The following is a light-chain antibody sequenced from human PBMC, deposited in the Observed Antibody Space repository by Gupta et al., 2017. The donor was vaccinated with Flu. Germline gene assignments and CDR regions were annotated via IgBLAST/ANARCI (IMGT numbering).Light chain of an antibody. CDR1: QSLFYSSNNKNY. Sequence: NCKPSQSLFYSSNNKNYLAWYQQKPGQPPNLLLYWASTRKSGVPDRISGSGSGTDFTLTISSLQAEDVAVYYCQQYYGGPWTFGQGTRVEIK. V-gene: IGKV4-1*01. CDR3: QQYYGGPWT. CDR2: WAS. J-gene: IGKJ1*01.